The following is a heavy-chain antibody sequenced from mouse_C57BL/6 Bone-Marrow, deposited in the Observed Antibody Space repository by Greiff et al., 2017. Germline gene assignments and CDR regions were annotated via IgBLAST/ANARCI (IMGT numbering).Heavy chain of an antibody. Sequence: EVQVVESGGGLVQSGRSLRLSCATSGFTFSDFYMEWVRQAPGKGLEWIAASRNKANDYTTEYSASVKGRFIVSRDTSQSILYLQMNALRADDTAIYYCARDGGYGNYDAMDYWGQGTSVTVSS. CDR1: GFTFSDFY. CDR2: SRNKANDYTT. J-gene: IGHJ4*01. V-gene: IGHV7-1*01. D-gene: IGHD2-1*01. CDR3: ARDGGYGNYDAMDY.